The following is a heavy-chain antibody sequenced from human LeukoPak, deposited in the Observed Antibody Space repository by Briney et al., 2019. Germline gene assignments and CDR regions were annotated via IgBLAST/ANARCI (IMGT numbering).Heavy chain of an antibody. J-gene: IGHJ4*02. Sequence: PGRSLRLSCAASGFTFSSYGMHWVRQAPGKGLEWVAVIWYDGSNKYYADSVKGRFTISRDNSKNTLYLQMNSLRAEDTAVYYCARSGTYSSGWLLDYWGQGTLVTASS. V-gene: IGHV3-33*01. CDR3: ARSGTYSSGWLLDY. CDR2: IWYDGSNK. CDR1: GFTFSSYG. D-gene: IGHD6-19*01.